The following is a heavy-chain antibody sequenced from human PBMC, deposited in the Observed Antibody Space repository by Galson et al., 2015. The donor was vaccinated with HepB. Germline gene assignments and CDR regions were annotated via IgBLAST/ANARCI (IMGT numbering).Heavy chain of an antibody. V-gene: IGHV6-1*01. Sequence: CAISGDSVSSNSAAWNRIRQSPSRGLEWLGRTYYRSKWHNDYTVSVKSRLTVNADTSKNQFSLQLNSVTPEDTAVYYCARAREGGWYFDYWGQGTLVTVSS. CDR1: GDSVSSNSAA. J-gene: IGHJ4*02. CDR2: TYYRSKWHN. D-gene: IGHD6-19*01. CDR3: ARAREGGWYFDY.